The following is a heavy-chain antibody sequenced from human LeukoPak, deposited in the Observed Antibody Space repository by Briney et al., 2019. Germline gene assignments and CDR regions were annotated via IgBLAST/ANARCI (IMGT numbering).Heavy chain of an antibody. CDR2: INHSGST. D-gene: IGHD2-15*01. J-gene: IGHJ5*02. Sequence: SETLSLTCAVYGGSFSGYYWSWIRQPPGKGLEWIGEINHSGSTNYNPSLKSRVTISVDTSKNQFSLRLSSVTAADTAVYYCARGRDIGYCSGGSCYSVYRSTRNNWFDPWGQGTLVTVSS. V-gene: IGHV4-34*01. CDR3: ARGRDIGYCSGGSCYSVYRSTRNNWFDP. CDR1: GGSFSGYY.